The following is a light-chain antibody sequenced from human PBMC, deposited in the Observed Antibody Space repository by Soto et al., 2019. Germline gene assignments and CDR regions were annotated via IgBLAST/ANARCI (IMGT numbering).Light chain of an antibody. J-gene: IGLJ3*02. CDR3: RSYAGSKTL. CDR1: SSDIGNYNY. Sequence: QSVLTQPPSASGSPGQSVTISCSGTSSDIGNYNYVSWYQQHPGKAPTLVIYEVTKRPSGVPDRFSGSKSGNTASLTVSGRQAEDEADYYCRSYAGSKTLFGGGTKLTVL. CDR2: EVT. V-gene: IGLV2-8*01.